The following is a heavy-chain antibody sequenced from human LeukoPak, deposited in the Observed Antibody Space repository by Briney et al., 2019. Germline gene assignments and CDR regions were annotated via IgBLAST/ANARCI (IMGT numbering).Heavy chain of an antibody. V-gene: IGHV3-9*03. CDR2: ISWNSGSI. CDR1: GFTFDDYA. D-gene: IGHD3-9*01. Sequence: GRSLRLSCAASGFTFDDYAMHWVRQAPGKGLEWVSGISWNSGSIGHADSVKGRFTISRDNAKNSLYLQMNSLRAEDMALYYCAKASSREYYDILTGYYSAFDIWGQGTMVTVSS. CDR3: AKASSREYYDILTGYYSAFDI. J-gene: IGHJ3*02.